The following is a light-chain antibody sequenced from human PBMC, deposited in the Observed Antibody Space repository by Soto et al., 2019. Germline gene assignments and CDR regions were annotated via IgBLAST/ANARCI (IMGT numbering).Light chain of an antibody. CDR1: QSISSY. CDR3: QHYNSYSEA. Sequence: DSQMTQSPSSLSASVGDRVTIPCRASQSISSYLNWYQQKPGKAPKLLIYKASTLKSGVPSRFSGSGSGTEFTLTSSSLQPDDFATYYCQHYNSYSEAFGQGTKVDIK. V-gene: IGKV1-5*03. CDR2: KAS. J-gene: IGKJ1*01.